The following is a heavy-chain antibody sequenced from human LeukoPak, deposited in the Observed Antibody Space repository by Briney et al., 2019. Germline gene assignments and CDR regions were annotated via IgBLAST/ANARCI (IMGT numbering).Heavy chain of an antibody. V-gene: IGHV4-39*07. CDR3: ARDHAGYDILTGYYRPYNWFDP. D-gene: IGHD3-9*01. Sequence: SETLSLTCTVSGGSISSSSYYWGRIRQPPGKGLEWIGSIYYSGSTYYNPSLKSRVTISVDTSKNQFSLKLSSVTAADTAVYYCARDHAGYDILTGYYRPYNWFDPWGQGTLVTVSS. CDR1: GGSISSSSYY. CDR2: IYYSGST. J-gene: IGHJ5*02.